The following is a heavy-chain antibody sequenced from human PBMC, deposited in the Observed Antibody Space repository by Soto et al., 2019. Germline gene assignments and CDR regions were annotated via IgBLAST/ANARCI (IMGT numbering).Heavy chain of an antibody. J-gene: IGHJ4*02. CDR1: GGSMRNYF. V-gene: IGHV4-59*01. CDR3: AAGEASSRNLAPYYLDF. CDR2: IHYSGTT. Sequence: PSETLSLTCTVSGGSMRNYFWTWIRQPPGKGLEWIRYIHYSGTTSFFPSYNPSLRSRVTISEDTSNNQFSLKLLSVTTAETAVCFCAAGEASSRNLAPYYLDFWGQGTLVTVSS. D-gene: IGHD6-13*01.